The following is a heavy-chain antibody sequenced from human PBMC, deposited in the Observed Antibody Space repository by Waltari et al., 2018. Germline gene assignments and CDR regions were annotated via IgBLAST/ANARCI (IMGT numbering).Heavy chain of an antibody. D-gene: IGHD6-13*01. Sequence: QVQLVQSGAEVKKPGASVKVSCKASGYTFTSYDINWVRQATGQGLEWMGWVNPNCGNTGYAQECEGRVTMSRNTSRSTAYRELSSLRSEDTALYYCSRGGLLAAPGIATSWGQGTLVTVSS. V-gene: IGHV1-8*01. CDR3: SRGGLLAAPGIATS. J-gene: IGHJ5*02. CDR1: GYTFTSYD. CDR2: VNPNCGNT.